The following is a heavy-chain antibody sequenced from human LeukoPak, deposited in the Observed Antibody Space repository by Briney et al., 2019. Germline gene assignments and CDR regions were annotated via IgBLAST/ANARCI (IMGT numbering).Heavy chain of an antibody. CDR2: IIPILGIA. D-gene: IGHD4-23*01. J-gene: IGHJ3*02. Sequence: SVKVSCKASGGTFSSYAISWVRQAPGQGLEWMGRIIPILGIANYAQKFQGRVTITADKSTSTAYMELSSLRSGDTAVYYCARDYGGFDAFDIWGQGTMVTVSS. CDR1: GGTFSSYA. CDR3: ARDYGGFDAFDI. V-gene: IGHV1-69*04.